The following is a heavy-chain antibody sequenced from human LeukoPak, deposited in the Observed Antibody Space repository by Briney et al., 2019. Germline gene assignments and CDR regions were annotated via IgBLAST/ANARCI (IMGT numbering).Heavy chain of an antibody. D-gene: IGHD3-10*01. CDR2: IIPIFGTA. J-gene: IGHJ4*02. Sequence: GASVKVSCKASGGTFSSYAISWVRQAPGQGLEWMGGIIPIFGTANYAQKFQGRVTITADESTSTAYMELSSLGSEDTAVYYCASYNLWFGEYTPTGYWGQGTLVTVSS. V-gene: IGHV1-69*13. CDR3: ASYNLWFGEYTPTGY. CDR1: GGTFSSYA.